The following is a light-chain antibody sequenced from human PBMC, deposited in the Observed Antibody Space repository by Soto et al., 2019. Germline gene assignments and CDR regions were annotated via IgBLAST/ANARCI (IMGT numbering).Light chain of an antibody. J-gene: IGKJ1*01. Sequence: EIVLTQSPGTLSVSPGESATLSCRASQTISSNHLAWYQQKPGQAPSLLIYGTSSRATGIPDRFSGSGSGTDFILTISRLEPEDYAIYYCQQYVSWTFGQGTKVEIK. V-gene: IGKV3-20*01. CDR1: QTISSNH. CDR2: GTS. CDR3: QQYVSWT.